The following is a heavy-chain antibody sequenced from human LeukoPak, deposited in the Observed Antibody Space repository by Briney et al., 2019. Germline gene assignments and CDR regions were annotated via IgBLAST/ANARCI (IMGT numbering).Heavy chain of an antibody. V-gene: IGHV3-23*01. CDR1: GFTFNNYA. CDR3: AKVTSESDAFDI. CDR2: ISGSVGIT. J-gene: IGHJ3*02. Sequence: GGSLKLSCAASGFTFNNYAMNWVRQPPGKGLEWVSRISGSVGITFYADSVKGRFTISRDNSKNTLYMQMNSLRAEDTAVYYCAKVTSESDAFDIWGQGTMVTVSS.